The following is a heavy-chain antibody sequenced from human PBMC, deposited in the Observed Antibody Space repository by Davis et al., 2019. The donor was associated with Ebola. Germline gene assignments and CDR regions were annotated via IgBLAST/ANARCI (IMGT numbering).Heavy chain of an antibody. CDR3: ARERVITFGGVIVIPGWFDP. V-gene: IGHV4-34*01. Sequence: MPSETLSLTCAVYGGSFSGYYWSWIRQPPGKGLEWIGEINHSGSTNYNPSLKSRVTISVDTSKNQFSLKLSSVTAADTAVYYCARERVITFGGVIVIPGWFDPWGQGTLVTVSS. J-gene: IGHJ5*02. CDR1: GGSFSGYY. D-gene: IGHD3-16*02. CDR2: INHSGST.